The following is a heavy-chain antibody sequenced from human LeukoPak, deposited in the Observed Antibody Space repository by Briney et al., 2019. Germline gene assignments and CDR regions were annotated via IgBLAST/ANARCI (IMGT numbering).Heavy chain of an antibody. J-gene: IGHJ4*02. D-gene: IGHD2-21*02. CDR2: ISAYNGNT. V-gene: IGHV1-18*04. Sequence: ASVKVSCKASGYTFTGYYMHWVRQAPGQGLEWMGWISAYNGNTNYAQKLQGRVTMTTDTSTSTAYMELRSLRSDDTAVYYCARDDIVVVTAIPSYFDYWGQGTLVTVSS. CDR1: GYTFTGYY. CDR3: ARDDIVVVTAIPSYFDY.